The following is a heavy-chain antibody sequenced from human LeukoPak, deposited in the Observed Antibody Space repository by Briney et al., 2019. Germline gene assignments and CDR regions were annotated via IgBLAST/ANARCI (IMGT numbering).Heavy chain of an antibody. J-gene: IGHJ4*02. V-gene: IGHV3-30-3*01. CDR3: AREAGYYGSSGYVDY. CDR1: GFTFSSYA. Sequence: TGGSLRLSCAASGFTFSSYAMHWVRQAPGKGLEWVAVISYDGSNKYYADSVKGRFTISRDNSKNTLYLQMNSLRAEDTAVYYCAREAGYYGSSGYVDYWGQGTLVTVSS. D-gene: IGHD3-22*01. CDR2: ISYDGSNK.